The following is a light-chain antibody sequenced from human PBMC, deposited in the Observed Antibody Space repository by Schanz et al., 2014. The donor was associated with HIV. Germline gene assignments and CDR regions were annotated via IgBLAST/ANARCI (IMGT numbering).Light chain of an antibody. CDR3: QYFGNSGGT. CDR1: QSVSSNF. CDR2: GAF. Sequence: EIVMTQSPATLSVSPGERATLSCRASQSVSSNFLAWYQQKPNQAPRLLIYGAFTRATGIPVRFSGRGSGTDFTLTISRLEPEDFAVYFCQYFGNSGGTFGGGTKVEIK. J-gene: IGKJ4*01. V-gene: IGKV3-20*01.